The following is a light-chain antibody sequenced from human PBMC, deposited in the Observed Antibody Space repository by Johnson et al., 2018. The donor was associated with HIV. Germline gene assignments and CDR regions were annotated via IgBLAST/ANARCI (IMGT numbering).Light chain of an antibody. J-gene: IGLJ1*01. V-gene: IGLV1-51*02. CDR3: GTWDRTLSPHYF. Sequence: SVLTQPPSVSSAPGQKVTISCSGSSSHIENSFVSWYQQVPGTAPKLLIYETNKRPPGIPYRFSGPKSGTSATLDITRLQTGDEADYYCGTWDRTLSPHYFFGTGTKVTVL. CDR2: ETN. CDR1: SSHIENSF.